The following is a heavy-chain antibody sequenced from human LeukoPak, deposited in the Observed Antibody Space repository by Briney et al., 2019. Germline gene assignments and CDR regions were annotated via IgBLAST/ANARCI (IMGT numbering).Heavy chain of an antibody. D-gene: IGHD6-13*01. J-gene: IGHJ6*02. Sequence: ASVKVSCKASGYTFTGYYMHWVRQAPGQGLEWMGWINPNSGGTNYAQKFQGRVTMTRDTSISTAYMELCRLRSDDTAVYYCARDNTSSSWGYYYYYGMDVWGQGTTVTVSS. V-gene: IGHV1-2*02. CDR2: INPNSGGT. CDR1: GYTFTGYY. CDR3: ARDNTSSSWGYYYYYGMDV.